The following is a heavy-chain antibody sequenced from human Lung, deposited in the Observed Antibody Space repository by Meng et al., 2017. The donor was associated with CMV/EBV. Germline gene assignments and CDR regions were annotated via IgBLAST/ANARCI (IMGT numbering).Heavy chain of an antibody. J-gene: IGHJ3*02. V-gene: IGHV3-53*01. CDR2: IYSGGST. D-gene: IGHD2-2*02. CDR1: GFTVSSNY. Sequence: SXAASGFTVSSNYMSWVRQAPGKGLEWVSVIYSGGSTYYADSVKGRFTISRDNSKNTLYLQMNSLRAEDTAVYYCARADCSSTSCYKSAFDIWGQGTXVTVSS. CDR3: ARADCSSTSCYKSAFDI.